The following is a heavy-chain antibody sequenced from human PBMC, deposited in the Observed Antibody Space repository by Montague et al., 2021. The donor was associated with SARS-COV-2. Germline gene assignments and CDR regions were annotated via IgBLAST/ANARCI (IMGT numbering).Heavy chain of an antibody. D-gene: IGHD1-1*01. J-gene: IGHJ6*02. CDR1: GDSVSSNSAT. CDR2: TYYRSKWYN. CDR3: TSGREGNYNVMDV. V-gene: IGHV6-1*01. Sequence: YAISGDSVSSNSATWNWVRQSPSRGLEWLGRTYYRSKWYNDYAVSVRGRVTINPDTSKNQFSLQLNSVTPEDTAIYYCTSGREGNYNVMDVWGRGTTVTVSS.